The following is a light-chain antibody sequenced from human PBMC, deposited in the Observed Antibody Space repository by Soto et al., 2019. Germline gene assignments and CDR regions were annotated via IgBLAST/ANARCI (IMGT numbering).Light chain of an antibody. CDR2: EVS. Sequence: QSALTQPPSASGSPGQSVTISCTGTSSDVGAYNYVSWYQQLPGNAPKLIIYEVSKRPSGVPDRFSGSKSGNTASLTVSGLQAEDEADYYCTSYAGTYSFFYVFGTGTKLTVL. V-gene: IGLV2-8*01. J-gene: IGLJ1*01. CDR3: TSYAGTYSFFYV. CDR1: SSDVGAYNY.